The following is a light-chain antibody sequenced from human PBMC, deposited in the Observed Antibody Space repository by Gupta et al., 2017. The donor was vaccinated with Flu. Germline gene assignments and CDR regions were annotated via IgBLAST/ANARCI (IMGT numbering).Light chain of an antibody. V-gene: IGLV2-14*01. CDR2: EVS. Sequence: SSDVGGYNYVSGYQQHPGKAPKLMIYEVSNRPSGVSNRFSGSKSANTASLTISGLQAEDEADYYCSSYTSTSTLVVFGSGTQVAVL. CDR3: SSYTSTSTLVV. J-gene: IGLJ1*01. CDR1: SSDVGGYNY.